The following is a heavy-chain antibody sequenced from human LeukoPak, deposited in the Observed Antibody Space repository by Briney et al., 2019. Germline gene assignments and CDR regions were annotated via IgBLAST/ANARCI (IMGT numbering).Heavy chain of an antibody. Sequence: SQTLSLTCALSGDSVSSDSTTWNWIRLAPSRGLEWLGRTYYRSKWYSDYAVSVKSRITINPDTSKNQFSLQLNSVTPEDTAVYYCARGDCSGGTCYSDSAFHIWGQGTMVTVSS. J-gene: IGHJ3*02. D-gene: IGHD2-15*01. CDR1: GDSVSSDSTT. CDR3: ARGDCSGGTCYSDSAFHI. CDR2: TYYRSKWYS. V-gene: IGHV6-1*01.